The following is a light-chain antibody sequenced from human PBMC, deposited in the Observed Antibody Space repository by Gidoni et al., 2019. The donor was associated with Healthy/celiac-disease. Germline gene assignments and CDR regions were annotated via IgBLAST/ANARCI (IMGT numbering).Light chain of an antibody. Sequence: EIVLTQSPGTLSLSQGERATLSCRASQRVSSSYLAWYQQTPGPAPRLLIYGASSRATGIPDRFSGSGSGTDFTLTISRLEPEDFAVYYCQQYGSSPTFGQGTKVEIK. V-gene: IGKV3-20*01. CDR2: GAS. CDR1: QRVSSSY. CDR3: QQYGSSPT. J-gene: IGKJ1*01.